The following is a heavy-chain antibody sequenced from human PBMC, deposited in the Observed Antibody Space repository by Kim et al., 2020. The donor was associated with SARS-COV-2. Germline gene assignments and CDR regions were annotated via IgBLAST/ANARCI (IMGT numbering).Heavy chain of an antibody. V-gene: IGHV3-23*01. CDR2: ISGSGGST. D-gene: IGHD3-10*01. Sequence: GGSLRLSCAASGFTFSSYAMSWVRQAPGKGLEWVAAISGSGGSTYYADSVKGRFTISRDNSKNTLYLQMNSLRAEDTAVYYCAKGLITRVRGDYYYYYGMDVWGQGTTVTVSS. CDR1: GFTFSSYA. J-gene: IGHJ6*02. CDR3: AKGLITRVRGDYYYYYGMDV.